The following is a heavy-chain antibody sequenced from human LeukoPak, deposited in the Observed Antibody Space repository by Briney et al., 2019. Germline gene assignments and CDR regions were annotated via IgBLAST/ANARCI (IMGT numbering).Heavy chain of an antibody. V-gene: IGHV4-38-2*02. CDR3: ARARREMVDY. CDR1: GYSISSGYY. D-gene: IGHD5-24*01. CDR2: IYHSGST. Sequence: SETLSLTCTVSGYSISSGYYWGWIRQPPGKGLEWIGSIYHSGSTYYNPSLKSRVTISVDTSKNQFSLKLSSVTAADTAVYYCARARREMVDYWGQGTLVSVSS. J-gene: IGHJ4*02.